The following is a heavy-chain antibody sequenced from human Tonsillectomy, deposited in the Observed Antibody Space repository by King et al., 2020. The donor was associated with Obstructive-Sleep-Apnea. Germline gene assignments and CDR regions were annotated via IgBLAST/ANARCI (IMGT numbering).Heavy chain of an antibody. CDR3: ARDTGAY. Sequence: VQLVESGGGVVQPGRSLRLSCAASGFTFSSYAMHWVRQAPGKGLEWVAVISYDGSNKYYADSVKGRFTISRDNSKNTLYLQMNSLRAEDTAVYYCARDTGAYWGQGTLGTVSS. CDR2: ISYDGSNK. J-gene: IGHJ4*02. V-gene: IGHV3-30*04. CDR1: GFTFSSYA. D-gene: IGHD3-10*01.